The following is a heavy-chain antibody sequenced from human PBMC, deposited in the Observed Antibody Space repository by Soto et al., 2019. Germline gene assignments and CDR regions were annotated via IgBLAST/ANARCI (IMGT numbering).Heavy chain of an antibody. J-gene: IGHJ4*02. CDR1: DDSIGRSNYF. CDR3: ARHLYSGDSSGSFGY. Sequence: QLQLQESGPGLVKPSETLSLTCTVSDDSIGRSNYFWGWIRQPPGKGLEWIGNIFYSGNTHYNPSLKSRVTISLDTSNHHFSLRVSCVTAADTAVYYRARHLYSGDSSGSFGYWGPGALVIVSS. D-gene: IGHD6-19*01. CDR2: IFYSGNT. V-gene: IGHV4-39*01.